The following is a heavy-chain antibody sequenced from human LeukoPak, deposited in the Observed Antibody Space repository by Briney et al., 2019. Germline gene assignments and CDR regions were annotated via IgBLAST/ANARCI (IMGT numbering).Heavy chain of an antibody. CDR1: GFSFSSYG. Sequence: GGSLRLSCAASGFSFSSYGMHWVRQAPGKGLEWVAVIWYDGSNKNYADSVKGRFTISRDNSKNTLYLQMNSLRADDAAVYYCARGNHQYNYDMDVWGQGTTVTVSS. D-gene: IGHD1-14*01. CDR2: IWYDGSNK. CDR3: ARGNHQYNYDMDV. J-gene: IGHJ6*02. V-gene: IGHV3-33*01.